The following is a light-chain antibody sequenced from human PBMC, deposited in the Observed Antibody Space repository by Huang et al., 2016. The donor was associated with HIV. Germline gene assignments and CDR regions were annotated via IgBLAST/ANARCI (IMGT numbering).Light chain of an antibody. Sequence: EIVLTQSPGTLSLSPGEGATLSCRASQSVGIYLAWYQQKPGQAPMLLICGASTRVTGIPDRFSGGGSGTDFTLSISRLEPEECAVYYCQQYERPPDTFGPGTKVNIK. CDR3: QQYERPPDT. J-gene: IGKJ3*01. V-gene: IGKV3-20*01. CDR1: QSVGIY. CDR2: GAS.